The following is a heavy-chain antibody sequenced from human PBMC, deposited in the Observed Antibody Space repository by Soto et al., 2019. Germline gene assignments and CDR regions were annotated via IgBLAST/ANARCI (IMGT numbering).Heavy chain of an antibody. V-gene: IGHV3-11*06. CDR1: GFTFSDYY. J-gene: IGHJ6*02. D-gene: IGHD2-2*01. CDR2: ISSSSSYT. Sequence: SLTISFAASGFTFSDYYMSLIRQAPGKGLEWVSYISSSSSYTNYADSVKGRFTISRDNAKNSLYLQMNSLRAEDTAVYYCARDIVVVTATVGVYYGMDVWGQGTTVTVYS. CDR3: ARDIVVVTATVGVYYGMDV.